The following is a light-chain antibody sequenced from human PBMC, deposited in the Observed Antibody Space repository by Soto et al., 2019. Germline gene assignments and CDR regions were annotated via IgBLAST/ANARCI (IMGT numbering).Light chain of an antibody. CDR3: QQYNSYSIT. J-gene: IGKJ5*01. CDR2: DAS. CDR1: QSISSW. V-gene: IGKV1-5*01. Sequence: DIQMTQSPSTLSASVGDRVTITCRASQSISSWLAWYQQKPGKAPKLLIYDASSLESGVPSRFSGRGSRTEFPLPISRLQPDDFATYYCQQYNSYSITFGRGTRLEIK.